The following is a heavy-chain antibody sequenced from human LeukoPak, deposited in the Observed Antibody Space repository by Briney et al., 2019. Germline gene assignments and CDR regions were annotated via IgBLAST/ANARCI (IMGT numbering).Heavy chain of an antibody. Sequence: SETLSLTCTVSGGSINDFYWSWIRQPPGRGLEWIGYIYRSGSTNYSPSLESRVTMSLDTSKNQFSLNLSSVTAADTAVYYCARYGGNSATAFDIWGLGTMVTVSS. J-gene: IGHJ3*02. CDR2: IYRSGST. CDR1: GGSINDFY. CDR3: ARYGGNSATAFDI. D-gene: IGHD4-23*01. V-gene: IGHV4-59*01.